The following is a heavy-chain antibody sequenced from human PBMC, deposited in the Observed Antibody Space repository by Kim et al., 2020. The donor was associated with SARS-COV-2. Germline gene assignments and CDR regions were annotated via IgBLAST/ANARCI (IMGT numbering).Heavy chain of an antibody. CDR3: AKEMGRPRDYFDY. D-gene: IGHD1-26*01. Sequence: YADSVKGRFTSSRDNSKDTLYLQMNSLGAEDTAVYYCAKEMGRPRDYFDYWGQGTLVTVSS. J-gene: IGHJ4*02. V-gene: IGHV3-23*01.